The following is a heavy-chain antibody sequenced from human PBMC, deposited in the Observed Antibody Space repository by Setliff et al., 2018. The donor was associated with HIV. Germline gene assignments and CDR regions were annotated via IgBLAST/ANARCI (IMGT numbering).Heavy chain of an antibody. CDR1: GGSFSGYY. V-gene: IGHV4-34*01. Sequence: SETLSLTCAVYGGSFSGYYWSWIRQPPGKGLEWIGEINHSGSTNYNPSLKSRVTKTVDTSKNQFFLKLSSVTAADTAVYYCARHIFWRSKFAAAAIQIFDYWGQGTLVTVSS. D-gene: IGHD6-13*01. J-gene: IGHJ4*02. CDR3: ARHIFWRSKFAAAAIQIFDY. CDR2: INHSGST.